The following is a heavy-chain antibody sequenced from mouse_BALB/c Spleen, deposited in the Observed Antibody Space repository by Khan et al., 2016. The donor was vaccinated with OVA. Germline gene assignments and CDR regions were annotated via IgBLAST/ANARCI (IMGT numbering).Heavy chain of an antibody. V-gene: IGHV2-2*02. Sequence: VQLQESGPGLVQPSQSLSITCTVSGFSLNNYSIHWVRQSPGKGLEWLGVIWSAGSTDYNAACISRLTLNKDNSRSQGFFKRNSLQPNDKATYNCAGRGTGYGRGALFAYWGQGTLVTVSA. CDR1: GFSLNNYS. J-gene: IGHJ3*01. CDR2: IWSAGST. D-gene: IGHD2-2*01. CDR3: AGRGTGYGRGALFAY.